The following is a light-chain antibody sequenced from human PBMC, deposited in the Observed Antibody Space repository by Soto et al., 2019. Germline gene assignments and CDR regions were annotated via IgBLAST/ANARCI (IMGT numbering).Light chain of an antibody. Sequence: EIVLTQSPCTLSLSPGERATLSCRASQSVSSYLAWYQQKPGQAPRLLIYDASNRATGIPARFSGSGSGTEFTLTISSLQSEDFAIYYCHQYDNWPGAFGQGTKVDIK. CDR2: DAS. CDR1: QSVSSY. V-gene: IGKV3-11*01. J-gene: IGKJ1*01. CDR3: HQYDNWPGA.